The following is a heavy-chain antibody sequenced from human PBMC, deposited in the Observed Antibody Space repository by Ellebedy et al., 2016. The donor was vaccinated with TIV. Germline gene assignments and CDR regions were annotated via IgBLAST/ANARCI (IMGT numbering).Heavy chain of an antibody. Sequence: GGSLRLSCVASGFSFRNYWMGWVRQAPGKGLEWVANIYQDGSEKYYVDSVEGRFTISRDNAHKSLFLQMNSLRGDDTALYYCARRGSYGDYAVQVNSWFDRWGRGTLVTVSS. V-gene: IGHV3-7*01. D-gene: IGHD4-17*01. CDR3: ARRGSYGDYAVQVNSWFDR. J-gene: IGHJ5*02. CDR2: IYQDGSEK. CDR1: GFSFRNYW.